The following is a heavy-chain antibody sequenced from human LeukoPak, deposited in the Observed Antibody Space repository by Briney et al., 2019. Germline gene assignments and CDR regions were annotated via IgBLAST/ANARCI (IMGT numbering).Heavy chain of an antibody. V-gene: IGHV3-23*01. CDR3: AKDRTAQNFDWYPYYFDS. D-gene: IGHD3-9*01. CDR1: GFTFSNYA. J-gene: IGHJ4*02. CDR2: LSGSGGTT. Sequence: GGSLRLSCAASGFTFSNYAMTWVRQAPGKGLEWVSGLSGSGGTTYYADSVKGRFTISRDNSKNTLDLQMNSLRVEDTAIYYCAKDRTAQNFDWYPYYFDSWGPGTLVTVSS.